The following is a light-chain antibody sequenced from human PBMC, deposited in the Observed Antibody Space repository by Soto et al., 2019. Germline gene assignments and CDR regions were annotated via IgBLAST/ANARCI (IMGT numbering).Light chain of an antibody. V-gene: IGKV3-15*01. CDR3: QQYFEWPPMT. CDR1: ETVATN. J-gene: IGKJ1*01. CDR2: GAS. Sequence: VMTQSPATLSESPGERATLSCWASETVATNLAWYQQKPGQAPRLLTSGASTRAAGISDRFRGSGSGTEFTLTISSLRSEDSAIYYCQQYFEWPPMTFGQGTKVEI.